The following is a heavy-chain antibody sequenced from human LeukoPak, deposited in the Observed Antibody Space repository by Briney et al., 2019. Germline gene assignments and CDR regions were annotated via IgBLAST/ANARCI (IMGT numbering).Heavy chain of an antibody. J-gene: IGHJ4*02. D-gene: IGHD2-15*01. Sequence: GGSLRLSCAASGFTFSRFGMSWVRQAPGKGLEWVSAISGSGGSTYYADSVKGRFTISRDNSKNTLYLQMNSLRAEDTAVYYCAKGSLSRGTHYFDFWGQGTLVTVSS. CDR3: AKGSLSRGTHYFDF. CDR2: ISGSGGST. V-gene: IGHV3-23*01. CDR1: GFTFSRFG.